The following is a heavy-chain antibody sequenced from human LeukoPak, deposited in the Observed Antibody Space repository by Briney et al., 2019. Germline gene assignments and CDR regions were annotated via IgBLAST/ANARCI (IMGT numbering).Heavy chain of an antibody. Sequence: GGSLRLSCADSGFTFSSHWMHWVRQAPGKGLVWVSRIKYDASSTSYADSVKGRFTISRDNAKNTLYLQMNSLRAEDTAVYYCARDPNTAMDFSFDYWGQGTLVTVSS. CDR3: ARDPNTAMDFSFDY. V-gene: IGHV3-74*01. J-gene: IGHJ4*02. CDR2: IKYDASST. D-gene: IGHD5-18*01. CDR1: GFTFSSHW.